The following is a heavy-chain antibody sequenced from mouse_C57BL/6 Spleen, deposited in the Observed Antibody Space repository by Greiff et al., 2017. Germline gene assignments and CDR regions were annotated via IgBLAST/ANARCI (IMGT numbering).Heavy chain of an antibody. CDR3: ARAPLFTTVVASRMDY. J-gene: IGHJ4*01. CDR1: GYTFTSYG. D-gene: IGHD1-1*01. V-gene: IGHV1-81*01. Sequence: LQESGAELARPGASVKLSCKASGYTFTSYGISWVKQRTGQGLEWIGAIYPRSGNTYYNEKFKGKATLTADKSSSTAYMELRSLTSEDSAVYFCARAPLFTTVVASRMDYWGQGTSVTVSS. CDR2: IYPRSGNT.